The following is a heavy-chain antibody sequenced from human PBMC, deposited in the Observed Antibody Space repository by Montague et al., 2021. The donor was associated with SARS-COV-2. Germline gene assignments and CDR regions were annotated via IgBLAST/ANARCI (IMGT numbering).Heavy chain of an antibody. Sequence: SETLSLTCTVSGGSISSSRYYWGWIRQPPGKGLEWIGSIYYSGSTYYNPSLKSRVTISVDTSKNQFSLKLSSVTAAATAVYYCARVGRQQLVRLSGMDVWGQGTTVTVSS. D-gene: IGHD6-13*01. CDR3: ARVGRQQLVRLSGMDV. CDR1: GGSISSSRYY. CDR2: IYYSGST. V-gene: IGHV4-39*07. J-gene: IGHJ6*02.